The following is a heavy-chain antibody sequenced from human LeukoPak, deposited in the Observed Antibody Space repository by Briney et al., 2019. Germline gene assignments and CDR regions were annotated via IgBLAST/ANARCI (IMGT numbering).Heavy chain of an antibody. CDR2: IYSGGST. D-gene: IGHD4-17*01. CDR3: ARDKREYGDYDAFDI. V-gene: IGHV3-66*01. J-gene: IGHJ3*02. Sequence: PGGSLRLSCAASGFTVSSNYMSWVRQAPGKGLEWVSIIYSGGSTYYADSVRGRFTISRDNSKNTLYLLMNSLRAEDTAVYYCARDKREYGDYDAFDIWGQGTMVTVSS. CDR1: GFTVSSNY.